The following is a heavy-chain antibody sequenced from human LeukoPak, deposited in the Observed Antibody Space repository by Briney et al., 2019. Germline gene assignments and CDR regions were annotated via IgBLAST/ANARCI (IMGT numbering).Heavy chain of an antibody. J-gene: IGHJ3*02. CDR3: ATAASPRSWAFDI. Sequence: SETLSLTCAVYGGSFSGYYWSWIRQPPGKGLEWIGEINHSGSTNYNPSLKSRVTISVDTSKNQFSLKLSSVTAADTAVYYCATAASPRSWAFDIWGQGTMVTVSS. CDR1: GGSFSGYY. D-gene: IGHD2-15*01. V-gene: IGHV4-34*01. CDR2: INHSGST.